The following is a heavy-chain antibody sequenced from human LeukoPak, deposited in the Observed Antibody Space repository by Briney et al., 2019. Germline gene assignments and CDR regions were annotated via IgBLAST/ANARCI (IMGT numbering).Heavy chain of an antibody. Sequence: SETLSLTCTVSGGSISSSSYYWGWIRQPPGKGLEWIGSIYYSGSTYYNPSLKSRVTISVDTSKNQFSLKLSSVTAADTAVYYCPRQYTIFGVVTPFFDYWGQGTLVTVSP. CDR2: IYYSGST. J-gene: IGHJ4*02. CDR1: GGSISSSSYY. V-gene: IGHV4-39*01. CDR3: PRQYTIFGVVTPFFDY. D-gene: IGHD3-3*01.